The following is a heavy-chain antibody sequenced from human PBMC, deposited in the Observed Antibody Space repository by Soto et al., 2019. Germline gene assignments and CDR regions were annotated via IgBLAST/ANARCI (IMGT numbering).Heavy chain of an antibody. Sequence: QVQLVQSGAEVKKPGSSVKVSCKASGGTFSSYAISWVRQAPGQGLEWMGGIIPLFGTVNYAQKFQARVTIIADESTSTAYMQLGSLRSEDTAVDYCARSRDGYNALDYWGQGTLVTVSS. V-gene: IGHV1-69*12. D-gene: IGHD5-12*01. J-gene: IGHJ4*02. CDR1: GGTFSSYA. CDR2: IIPLFGTV. CDR3: ARSRDGYNALDY.